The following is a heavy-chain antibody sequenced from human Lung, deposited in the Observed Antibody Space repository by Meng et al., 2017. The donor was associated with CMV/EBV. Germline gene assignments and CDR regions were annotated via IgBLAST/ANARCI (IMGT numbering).Heavy chain of an antibody. CDR2: IYSGGST. D-gene: IGHD6-6*01. CDR1: GFTVSSNY. CDR3: ARDPIEYSSSVADY. V-gene: IGHV3-66*02. Sequence: ESLKISCAASGFTVSSNYMSWVRQAPGKGLEWVSVIYSGGSTYYADSVKGRFTISRDNSKNTLYLQMNSLRAEDTAVYYCARDPIEYSSSVADYWGQGTLVTVSS. J-gene: IGHJ4*02.